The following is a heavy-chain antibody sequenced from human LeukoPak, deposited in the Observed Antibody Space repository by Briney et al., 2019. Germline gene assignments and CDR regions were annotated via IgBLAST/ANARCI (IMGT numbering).Heavy chain of an antibody. Sequence: SETLSLTCTVSGGSISSYYWSWIRQPPGKGLEWIGYIYYSGSTNYNPSLKSRVTISVDTSKNQFSLKLRSVTAADTAVYYCARYSAMAEHFDYWSQGTVVTVSS. J-gene: IGHJ4*02. CDR2: IYYSGST. V-gene: IGHV4-59*01. D-gene: IGHD5-18*01. CDR1: GGSISSYY. CDR3: ARYSAMAEHFDY.